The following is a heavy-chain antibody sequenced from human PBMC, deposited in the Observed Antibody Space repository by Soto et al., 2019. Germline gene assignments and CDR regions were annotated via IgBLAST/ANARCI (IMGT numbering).Heavy chain of an antibody. CDR1: GYPFISYG. D-gene: IGHD2-15*01. Sequence: GXSVKVSCKASGYPFISYGFIWVRQAPGQGLEWMGWISAYNGNTNYAQNLQGRVTMTTDTSTSTAYMEVRSLRSDDTAVYYCARDSSRGVVTVAKYYSYYGMDVWGQGTTVTVSS. CDR2: ISAYNGNT. V-gene: IGHV1-18*04. CDR3: ARDSSRGVVTVAKYYSYYGMDV. J-gene: IGHJ6*02.